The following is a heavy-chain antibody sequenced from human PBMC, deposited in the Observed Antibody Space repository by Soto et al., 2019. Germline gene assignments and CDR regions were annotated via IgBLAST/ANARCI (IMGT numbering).Heavy chain of an antibody. J-gene: IGHJ4*02. CDR1: GFTFSNFA. Sequence: QVQLVESGGGVVQPGRSLRLSCAASGFTFSNFAMHWFRQAPGKGLEWVAVRSSDGNKKYYVYSVKGRFTISRDNSQNTVHLQMNSLRAEDTGVYGCARTGLENVYSYGYADYWGQGNMVTASS. D-gene: IGHD5-18*01. CDR3: ARTGLENVYSYGYADY. CDR2: RSSDGNKK. V-gene: IGHV3-30-3*01.